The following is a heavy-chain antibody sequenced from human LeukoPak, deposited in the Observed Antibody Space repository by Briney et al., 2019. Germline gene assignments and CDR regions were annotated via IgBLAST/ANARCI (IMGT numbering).Heavy chain of an antibody. J-gene: IGHJ3*02. CDR3: AKDVRSPSAFDI. Sequence: SGGSLRLSCAASGFTFDDYAMHCVRQAPGKGLEWVSGISWNSGSIGYADSVKGRFTISRDNAKNSLYLQMNSLRAEDTALYYCAKDVRSPSAFDIWGQGTMVTVSS. CDR2: ISWNSGSI. CDR1: GFTFDDYA. V-gene: IGHV3-9*01.